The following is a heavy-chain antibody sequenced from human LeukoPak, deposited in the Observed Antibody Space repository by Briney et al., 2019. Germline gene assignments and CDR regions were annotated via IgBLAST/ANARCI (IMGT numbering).Heavy chain of an antibody. Sequence: SETLSLTCTVSGGSISSYYWSWIRQPPGKGLEWIGYIYYTGSANYNPSLKSRVTISVDTSKNQFSLKLSSVTAADTAVYYCARSGKSAYILDYWGQGTLVTVSS. CDR2: IYYTGSA. V-gene: IGHV4-59*01. CDR1: GGSISSYY. D-gene: IGHD3-16*01. CDR3: ARSGKSAYILDY. J-gene: IGHJ4*02.